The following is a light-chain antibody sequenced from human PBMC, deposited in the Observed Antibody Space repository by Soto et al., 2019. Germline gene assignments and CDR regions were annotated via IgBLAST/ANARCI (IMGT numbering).Light chain of an antibody. J-gene: IGKJ2*01. Sequence: DIQMTQSPSSLSASVGDRVTITCRASQRISSYLNWYQQKPGKAPKLLIYAASSLQSGVPSRCSGSGSGTDFTLTISSLQPEDFATYYWQQSYSTPQTFGQGTKLEIK. CDR1: QRISSY. CDR2: AAS. CDR3: QQSYSTPQT. V-gene: IGKV1-39*01.